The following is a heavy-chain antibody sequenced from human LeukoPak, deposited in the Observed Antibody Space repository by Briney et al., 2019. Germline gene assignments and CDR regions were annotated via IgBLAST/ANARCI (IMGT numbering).Heavy chain of an antibody. CDR1: GGTFSSYI. D-gene: IGHD2-2*01. J-gene: IGHJ5*02. Sequence: GASVKVSCKASGGTFSSYIISWVRQAPGQGLEWMGRIIPILGIANYAQKFQGRVTITADKSTSTAYMELSSLRSEDTAVYYCARDQRYCSSTSCYYWFDPWGQGTLVTASS. V-gene: IGHV1-69*04. CDR2: IIPILGIA. CDR3: ARDQRYCSSTSCYYWFDP.